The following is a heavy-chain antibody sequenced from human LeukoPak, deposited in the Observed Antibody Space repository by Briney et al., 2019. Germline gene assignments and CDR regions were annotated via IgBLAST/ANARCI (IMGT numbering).Heavy chain of an antibody. CDR2: FDPEDGET. D-gene: IGHD5-12*01. V-gene: IGHV1-24*01. J-gene: IGHJ3*02. CDR1: GYTLTELS. Sequence: GASVKVSCKVSGYTLTELSMHWVRQAPGKGLEWMGGFDPEDGETIYAQKFQGRVTMTEGTSTDTAYMELSSLRSEDTAVYYCATEDIVATIAPRDAFDIWGQGTMVTVSS. CDR3: ATEDIVATIAPRDAFDI.